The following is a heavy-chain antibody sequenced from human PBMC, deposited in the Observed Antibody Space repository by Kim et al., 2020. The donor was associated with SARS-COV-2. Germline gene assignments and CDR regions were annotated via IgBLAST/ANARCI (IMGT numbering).Heavy chain of an antibody. CDR2: ISWNSGFM. CDR1: GFISDDYA. J-gene: IGHJ6*02. V-gene: IGHV3-9*02. Sequence: GGSLRLSCSASGFISDDYAMHWVRQPPGKDLEWVSGISWNSGFMGYADSVKGRFTISRDNAKNSLYLQMSSLTSEDTAIYYCATGLYQVRYKYYYYALDVWGQGTTVTLAS. D-gene: IGHD2-2*02. CDR3: ATGLYQVRYKYYYYALDV.